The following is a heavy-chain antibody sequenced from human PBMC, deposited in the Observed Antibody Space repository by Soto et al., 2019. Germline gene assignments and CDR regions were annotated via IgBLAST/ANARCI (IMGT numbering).Heavy chain of an antibody. J-gene: IGHJ6*02. CDR2: IWYDGSNK. CDR1: GFTFSSYG. D-gene: IGHD6-19*01. V-gene: IGHV3-33*01. Sequence: GGSLRLSCAASGFTFSSYGMHWVRQAPGKGLEWVAVIWYDGSNKYYADSVKGRFTISRDNSKNTLYLQMNSLRAEDTAVYYCARDGIAVAGTSDYYYYGMDVWGQGTTVTVSS. CDR3: ARDGIAVAGTSDYYYYGMDV.